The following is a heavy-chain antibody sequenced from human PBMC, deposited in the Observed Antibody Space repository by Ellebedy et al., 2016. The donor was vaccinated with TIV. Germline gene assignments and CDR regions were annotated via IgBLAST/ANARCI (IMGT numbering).Heavy chain of an antibody. Sequence: GESLKISCAASGFTFSSYSMNWVRQAPGKGLEWVSYISSSSSTIYYADSVKGRFTISRDNAKNSLYLQMNSLRDEDTAVYYCARDQGLTIFGVAYGMDVWGQGTTVTVSS. CDR3: ARDQGLTIFGVAYGMDV. CDR2: ISSSSSTI. J-gene: IGHJ6*02. CDR1: GFTFSSYS. V-gene: IGHV3-48*02. D-gene: IGHD3-3*01.